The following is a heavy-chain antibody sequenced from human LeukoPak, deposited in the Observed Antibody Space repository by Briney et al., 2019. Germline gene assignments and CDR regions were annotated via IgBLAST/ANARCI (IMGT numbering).Heavy chain of an antibody. V-gene: IGHV1-58*02. D-gene: IGHD4-23*01. J-gene: IGHJ3*02. Sequence: GTSVKVSCKASGFTFTSSAMQWVRQARGQRLEWIGWIVVGSSNTNYAQKFQERVTITRDMSTSTAYMELSSLRSEDTAVYYCAATPDYGGNSDAFDIWGLGTMVTVSS. CDR2: IVVGSSNT. CDR1: GFTFTSSA. CDR3: AATPDYGGNSDAFDI.